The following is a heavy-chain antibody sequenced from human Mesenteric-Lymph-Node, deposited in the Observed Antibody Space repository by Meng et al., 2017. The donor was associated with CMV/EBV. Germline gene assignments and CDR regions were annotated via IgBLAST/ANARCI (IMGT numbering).Heavy chain of an antibody. J-gene: IGHJ4*02. CDR1: GYTFTSYD. CDR2: MNPYSGNT. Sequence: ASVKVSCKASGYTFTSYDINWVRQATEQGLEWMGWMNPYSGNTGYAQKFQGRVTMTRNTSISTAYMEVSSLRSDDTAVYDCARRGGAGSGPKEPDYWGQGTLVTVSS. V-gene: IGHV1-8*01. CDR3: ARRGGAGSGPKEPDY. D-gene: IGHD3-10*01.